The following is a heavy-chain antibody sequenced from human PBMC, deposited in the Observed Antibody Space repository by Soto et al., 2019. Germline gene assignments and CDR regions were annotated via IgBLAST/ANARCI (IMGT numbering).Heavy chain of an antibody. CDR3: ARGARYYYYYYMDV. Sequence: GGSLRLSCAASGFTFSSYWMSWVRQAPGKGLEWVANIKQDGSEKYYVDSVKGRFTISRDNAKNSLYLQMNSLRAEDTAVYYCARGARYYYYYYMDVWGKGTTVTVS. CDR2: IKQDGSEK. D-gene: IGHD6-6*01. CDR1: GFTFSSYW. J-gene: IGHJ6*03. V-gene: IGHV3-7*03.